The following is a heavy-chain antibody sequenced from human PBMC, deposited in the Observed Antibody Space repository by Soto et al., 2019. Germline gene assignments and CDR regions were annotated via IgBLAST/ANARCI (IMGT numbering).Heavy chain of an antibody. CDR2: IYYSGST. CDR1: GVSITSGAYY. Sequence: SETLSLTCTLSGVSITSGAYYWTWVRQHPGKGLEWIGYIYYSGSTYYNPSLKSRVTISVDTSKNQFSLKLSSVTAADTAVYYCARDPKRPARSYSYYGMDVWGQGPTVTVPS. J-gene: IGHJ6*02. V-gene: IGHV4-31*03. D-gene: IGHD6-6*01. CDR3: ARDPKRPARSYSYYGMDV.